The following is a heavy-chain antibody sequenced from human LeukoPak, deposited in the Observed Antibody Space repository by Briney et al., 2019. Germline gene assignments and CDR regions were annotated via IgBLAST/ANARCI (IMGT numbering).Heavy chain of an antibody. V-gene: IGHV3-9*01. Sequence: GRSLRLSCAASGFTFDDYAMHWVRQAPGKGLEWVSGISWNSGSIGYADSVKGRFTISRDNAKNSLYLQMNSLRAEDTALYYCAKDTRYPHGYNLDYIDYWGQGTLVTVSS. CDR2: ISWNSGSI. D-gene: IGHD5-24*01. J-gene: IGHJ4*02. CDR3: AKDTRYPHGYNLDYIDY. CDR1: GFTFDDYA.